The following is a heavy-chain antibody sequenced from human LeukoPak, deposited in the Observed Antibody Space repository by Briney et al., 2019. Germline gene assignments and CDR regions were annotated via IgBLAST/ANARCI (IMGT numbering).Heavy chain of an antibody. V-gene: IGHV4-4*07. J-gene: IGHJ6*02. Sequence: PSETLSLTCTVSGGSIGSYYWSWIRQPAGKGLEWIGRIYTSGSTNYDPSLKSRVTMSVDTSKNQFSLKLSSVTAADTAVYYCAREGEVAVAATRYYYYYGMDVWGQGTTVTVSS. CDR2: IYTSGST. D-gene: IGHD6-19*01. CDR1: GGSIGSYY. CDR3: AREGEVAVAATRYYYYYGMDV.